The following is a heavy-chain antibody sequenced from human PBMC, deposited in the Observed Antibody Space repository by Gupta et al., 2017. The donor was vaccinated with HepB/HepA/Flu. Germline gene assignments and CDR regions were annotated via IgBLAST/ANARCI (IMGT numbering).Heavy chain of an antibody. Sequence: EVQLLESGGGLVQPGWSLRLPCAASGFTFSSYAMSWVSQAPGKGLEWVSAVSGSGAKTYYADAVKGRFTISRDNAKNTLYLQMKSLGAEDTAVYYCAKDRGAVAGTHDFGGQGTMVTVSS. D-gene: IGHD6-19*01. CDR3: AKDRGAVAGTHDF. CDR2: VSGSGAKT. V-gene: IGHV3-23*01. J-gene: IGHJ4*02. CDR1: GFTFSSYA.